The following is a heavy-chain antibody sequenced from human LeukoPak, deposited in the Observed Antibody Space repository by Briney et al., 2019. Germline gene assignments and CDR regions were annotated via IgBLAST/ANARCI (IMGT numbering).Heavy chain of an antibody. CDR3: ARDVLLYYYDSSGYFDY. V-gene: IGHV4-59*12. CDR2: IYNSGST. J-gene: IGHJ4*02. D-gene: IGHD3-22*01. Sequence: PSETLSLTCTVSGGSISSYYWSWLRQPPGKGLECIGYIYNSGSTNYNPSLKSRVTMSVDTSKNQFSLKLSSVTAADTAVYYCARDVLLYYYDSSGYFDYWGQGTLVTVSS. CDR1: GGSISSYY.